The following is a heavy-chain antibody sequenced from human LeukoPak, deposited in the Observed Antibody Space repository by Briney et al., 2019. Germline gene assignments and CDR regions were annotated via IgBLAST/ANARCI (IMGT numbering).Heavy chain of an antibody. D-gene: IGHD1-26*01. V-gene: IGHV4-38-2*02. J-gene: IGHJ3*02. Sequence: SGTLSLTCTVSYYSISSGYYWGWIRQPPGKGLEWIGSIYHSGSTYYNPSLKSRVTISVDTSKNQFSLKLSSVTAADTAVYYCARDDSGRYFHAFDIWGQGTMVTVSS. CDR1: YYSISSGYY. CDR3: ARDDSGRYFHAFDI. CDR2: IYHSGST.